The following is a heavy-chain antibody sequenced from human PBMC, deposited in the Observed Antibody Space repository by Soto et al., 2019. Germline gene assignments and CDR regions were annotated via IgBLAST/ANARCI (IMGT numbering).Heavy chain of an antibody. CDR2: IYPGDSGA. J-gene: IGHJ6*02. D-gene: IGHD6-19*01. V-gene: IGHV5-51*01. Sequence: PGESLKISCKGAGYSCSDYWIGWVRQMPGKGLEWMGIIYPGDSGARYSPSFQGQVSISADKSVNTAYLQWGSLKASDTAMYYCARQTTGWFGMDVWGQGTTVTVSS. CDR1: GYSCSDYW. CDR3: ARQTTGWFGMDV.